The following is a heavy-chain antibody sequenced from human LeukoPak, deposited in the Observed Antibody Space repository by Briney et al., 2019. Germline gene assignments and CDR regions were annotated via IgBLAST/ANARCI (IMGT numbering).Heavy chain of an antibody. D-gene: IGHD3-10*01. V-gene: IGHV3-30*18. Sequence: PGGSLRLSCAASGFTFSSYGMHWVRQAPGKGLEWVAVISYDGSNKYYADSVKGRFTISRDNSKNTLYLQMNSLRAEDTAVYYCAKDPYPYYYGSGSPFDPWGQGTLVTVSS. CDR2: ISYDGSNK. J-gene: IGHJ5*02. CDR1: GFTFSSYG. CDR3: AKDPYPYYYGSGSPFDP.